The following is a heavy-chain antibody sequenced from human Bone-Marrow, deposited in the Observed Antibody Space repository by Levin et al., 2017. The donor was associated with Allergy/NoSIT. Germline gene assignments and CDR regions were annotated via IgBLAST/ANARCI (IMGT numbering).Heavy chain of an antibody. CDR1: GYTFTTYY. V-gene: IGHV1-46*01. D-gene: IGHD3/OR15-3a*01. CDR2: INPSGGIT. Sequence: ASVKVSCKASGYTFTTYYIHWVRQAPGQGLEWMGAINPSGGITSFAQKFQDRVTMTRDTSTDTVNMELSSLRSDDMAVYYCARDQSFGFWTGSSYFSGLDVWGQGTTVTVSS. CDR3: ARDQSFGFWTGSSYFSGLDV. J-gene: IGHJ6*02.